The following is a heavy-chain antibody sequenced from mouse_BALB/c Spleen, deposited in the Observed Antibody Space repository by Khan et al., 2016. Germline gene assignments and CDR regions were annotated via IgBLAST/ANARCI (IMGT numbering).Heavy chain of an antibody. CDR3: TRSGDNYDFDY. D-gene: IGHD1-3*01. J-gene: IGHJ2*01. Sequence: QIQLVQSGPELKKPGETVKISCKASGYTFTNYGMNWVKQAPGKGLKWMGWINTYTGEPTYTDDFKGRFASSLETSASTVYLQIISLRTEDTATYYCTRSGDNYDFDYRGRGTTLTVSS. CDR2: INTYTGEP. CDR1: GYTFTNYG. V-gene: IGHV9-3-1*01.